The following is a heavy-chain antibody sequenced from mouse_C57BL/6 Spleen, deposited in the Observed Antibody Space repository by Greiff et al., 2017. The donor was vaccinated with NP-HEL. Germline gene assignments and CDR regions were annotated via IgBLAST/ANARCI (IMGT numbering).Heavy chain of an antibody. J-gene: IGHJ4*01. CDR3: ARGITTDAMDY. CDR2: ISSGSSTL. Sequence: EVNLVESGGGLVKPGGSLKLSCAASGFTFSDYGMHWVRQAPEKGLEWVAYISSGSSTLYYADTVKGRFTISRDNAKNTLFLQMTSLRSEDTSMYFCARGITTDAMDYWGQGTSVTVSS. V-gene: IGHV5-17*01. D-gene: IGHD1-1*01. CDR1: GFTFSDYG.